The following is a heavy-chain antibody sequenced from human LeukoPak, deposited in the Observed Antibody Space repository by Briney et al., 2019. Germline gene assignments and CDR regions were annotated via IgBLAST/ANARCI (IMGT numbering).Heavy chain of an antibody. D-gene: IGHD2-2*01. Sequence: PSETLSLTCAVYGGSFSGYYWSWIRQPPGKGLEWIGEINHSGSTNYNPSLKSRVTISVDTSKNQFSLKLSSVTAADTAVYYCAREVDCSSTSCHGNFDYWGQGTLVTVSS. V-gene: IGHV4-34*01. CDR1: GGSFSGYY. CDR3: AREVDCSSTSCHGNFDY. J-gene: IGHJ4*02. CDR2: INHSGST.